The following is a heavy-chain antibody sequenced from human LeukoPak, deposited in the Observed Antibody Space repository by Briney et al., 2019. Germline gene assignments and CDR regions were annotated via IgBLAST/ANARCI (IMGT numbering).Heavy chain of an antibody. CDR2: IYTSGST. J-gene: IGHJ5*02. CDR1: GGSISSCSYY. Sequence: SQTLSLTCTVSGGSISSCSYYWSWIRQPAGKGLEWIGRIYTSGSTNYNPSLKSRVTISVDTSKNQFSLKLSSVTAADTAVYYCAREGNWFDPWGQGTLVTVSS. V-gene: IGHV4-61*02. CDR3: AREGNWFDP.